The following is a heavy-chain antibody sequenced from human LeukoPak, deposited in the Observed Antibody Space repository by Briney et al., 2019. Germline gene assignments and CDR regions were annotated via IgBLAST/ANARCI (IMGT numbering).Heavy chain of an antibody. CDR1: GFTVGSSF. V-gene: IGHV3-53*01. Sequence: GGSLRLSCAASGFTVGSSFMTWVRQAPGKGLEWVSVVFSDGTTYYTDSVKGRFTISRDNSKNTLYLQLNSLSAEDTAVYYCAKTGGPWDWGRGTLVTVSS. D-gene: IGHD7-27*01. J-gene: IGHJ4*02. CDR3: AKTGGPWD. CDR2: VFSDGTT.